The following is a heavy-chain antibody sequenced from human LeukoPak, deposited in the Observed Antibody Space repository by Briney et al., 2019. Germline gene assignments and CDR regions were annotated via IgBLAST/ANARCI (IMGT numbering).Heavy chain of an antibody. Sequence: SETLSLTCTVSGGSISSYYWSWIRQPPGKGLEWIGYICYSGSTNYNPSLKSRVTISVDTSKNQFSLKLSSVTAADTAVYYCARGKDGYNIDYWGQGTLVTVSS. CDR2: ICYSGST. CDR1: GGSISSYY. V-gene: IGHV4-59*01. J-gene: IGHJ4*02. CDR3: ARGKDGYNIDY. D-gene: IGHD5-24*01.